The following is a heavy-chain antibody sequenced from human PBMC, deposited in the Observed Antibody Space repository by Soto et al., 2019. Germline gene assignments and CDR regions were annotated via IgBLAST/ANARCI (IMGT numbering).Heavy chain of an antibody. CDR2: IGTSGKTI. Sequence: GGSLRLSCAVSGFTFSSYEMNWVRQAPGKGLEWVSYIGTSGKTIYDADSVRGRFTISRDNAKNSLYLQMNSLRAEDTAVYFCARDPAIYSGKFDYGLDVWGRGTTVTVS. CDR3: ARDPAIYSGKFDYGLDV. V-gene: IGHV3-48*03. D-gene: IGHD4-4*01. CDR1: GFTFSSYE. J-gene: IGHJ6*02.